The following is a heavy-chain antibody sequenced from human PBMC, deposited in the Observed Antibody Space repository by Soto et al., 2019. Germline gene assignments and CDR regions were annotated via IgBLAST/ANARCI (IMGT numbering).Heavy chain of an antibody. CDR3: ERHRRGSSSVYAFDI. J-gene: IGHJ3*02. CDR2: INTSGGRT. Sequence: QVQLVQSGAEVKKPGASVKVSCKASGYTFTSYYMHWVRQAPGQGLEWMGIINTSGGRTSYAQKFQGRVTMTRDTSTSTVYMELSSLRSEDTAVYYCERHRRGSSSVYAFDIWGQGTMVTVSS. V-gene: IGHV1-46*01. CDR1: GYTFTSYY. D-gene: IGHD6-6*01.